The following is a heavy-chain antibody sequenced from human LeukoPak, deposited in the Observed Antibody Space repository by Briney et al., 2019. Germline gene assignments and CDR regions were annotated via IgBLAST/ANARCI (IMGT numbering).Heavy chain of an antibody. J-gene: IGHJ6*03. Sequence: PGGSLRLSCAASGFTFSSYWMHWVRQAPGKGLVWVSRINTDGSSTSNADSVKGRFTISRDNAKNTLYLQMNSLRAEDTAVYYCARGYYDFWSSVNYMDVWGKGTTVTVSS. D-gene: IGHD3-3*01. CDR1: GFTFSSYW. CDR3: ARGYYDFWSSVNYMDV. V-gene: IGHV3-74*01. CDR2: INTDGSST.